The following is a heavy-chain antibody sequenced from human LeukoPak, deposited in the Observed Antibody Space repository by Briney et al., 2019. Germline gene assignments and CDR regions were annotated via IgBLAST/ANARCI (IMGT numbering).Heavy chain of an antibody. J-gene: IGHJ5*02. CDR3: ARGAGGWYHWFDP. D-gene: IGHD6-19*01. Sequence: SETLSLTCTVSGGSFSSSSYYWGWIRQPPGKGLEWIGEINHSGSTNYNPSLKSRVTISVDTSKNQFSLKLSSVTAADTAVYYCARGAGGWYHWFDPWGQGTLVTVSS. CDR1: GGSFSSSSYY. CDR2: INHSGST. V-gene: IGHV4-39*07.